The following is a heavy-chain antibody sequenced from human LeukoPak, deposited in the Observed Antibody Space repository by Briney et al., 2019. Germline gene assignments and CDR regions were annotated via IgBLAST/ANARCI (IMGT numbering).Heavy chain of an antibody. Sequence: ASVKVSCKASGYTFTGYYIHWVRQAPGQGLEWIGVISPSGDGTSYPQKFQGRVTLARDTSTSTIYMELSSLRSEDTAIYYCAKETPNTGWFDPWGQGTLVTVSS. D-gene: IGHD1-14*01. V-gene: IGHV1-46*01. CDR3: AKETPNTGWFDP. CDR1: GYTFTGYY. J-gene: IGHJ5*02. CDR2: ISPSGDGT.